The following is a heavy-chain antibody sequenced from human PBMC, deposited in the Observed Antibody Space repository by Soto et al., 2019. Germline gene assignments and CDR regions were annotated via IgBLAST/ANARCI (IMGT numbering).Heavy chain of an antibody. V-gene: IGHV3-30-3*01. J-gene: IGHJ4*02. CDR2: ILYDGSNK. Sequence: PGGSLRLSCAASGFTFNSYTMHWVRQAPGKGLEWVAVILYDGSNKYYADSVEGRFTISRDNSKSTLYLQMNSLRTEDTAVYYCARDGAMAGKFDYWGQGTLVTVSS. CDR1: GFTFNSYT. D-gene: IGHD6-19*01. CDR3: ARDGAMAGKFDY.